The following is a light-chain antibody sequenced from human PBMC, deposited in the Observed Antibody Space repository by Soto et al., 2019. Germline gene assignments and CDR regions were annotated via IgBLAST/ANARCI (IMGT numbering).Light chain of an antibody. CDR1: QSVSISC. Sequence: VLTQSPGTLSLSPGERATLCCRAIQSVSISCLAWYQQKPGQAPRVLIYGESNRATGIPDRFSGSGSGTDFTLTISRLEPEDFAVNYCEQYGSSGTSCQPSKVDI. V-gene: IGKV3-20*01. CDR2: GES. J-gene: IGKJ1*01. CDR3: EQYGSSGT.